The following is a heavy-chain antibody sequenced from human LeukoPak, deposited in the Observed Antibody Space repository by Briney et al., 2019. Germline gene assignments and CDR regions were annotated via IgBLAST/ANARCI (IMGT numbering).Heavy chain of an antibody. CDR2: IYYSGST. V-gene: IGHV4-39*01. D-gene: IGHD2-2*01. Sequence: LETLSLTCTVSGGSISSSSYYWGWIRQPPGKGLEWIGSIYYSGSTYYNPSLKSRVTISVDTSKNQFSLKLSSVTAADTAVYYCASLRGDCSSTSCYVGYYYYYGMDVWGQGTTVTVSS. J-gene: IGHJ6*02. CDR1: GGSISSSSYY. CDR3: ASLRGDCSSTSCYVGYYYYYGMDV.